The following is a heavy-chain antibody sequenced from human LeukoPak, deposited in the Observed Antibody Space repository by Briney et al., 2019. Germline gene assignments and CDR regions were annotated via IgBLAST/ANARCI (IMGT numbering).Heavy chain of an antibody. CDR1: GGSINSGDYY. CDR2: IYYTGST. D-gene: IGHD1-7*01. Sequence: SQTLSLTCTVSGGSINSGDYYWSWIRQPPGKGLEWIGYIYYTGSTYYNPSLKSRLTMSVDTSKNQFSLELHSVTAADTAVYYCARSAITGTTFGVQGTLVTVSS. J-gene: IGHJ4*02. V-gene: IGHV4-30-4*01. CDR3: ARSAITGTTF.